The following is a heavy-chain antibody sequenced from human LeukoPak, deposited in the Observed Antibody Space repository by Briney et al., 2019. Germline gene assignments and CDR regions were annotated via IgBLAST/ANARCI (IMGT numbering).Heavy chain of an antibody. CDR2: IWEDGSNI. Sequence: PGGSLRLSCAASGISFSRYGMHWVRQAPGKGLEWVAVIWEDGSNIYYADSVKGRFTISRDNSKNTLYLQMNSLRAEDTAVYYCARVGYNSGWYEYWGQGTLVTVSS. CDR1: GISFSRYG. D-gene: IGHD6-19*01. V-gene: IGHV3-33*01. J-gene: IGHJ4*02. CDR3: ARVGYNSGWYEY.